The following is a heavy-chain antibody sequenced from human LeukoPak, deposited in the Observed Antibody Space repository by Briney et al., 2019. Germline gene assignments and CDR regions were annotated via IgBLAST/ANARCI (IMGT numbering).Heavy chain of an antibody. J-gene: IGHJ4*02. D-gene: IGHD3-9*01. V-gene: IGHV4-34*01. Sequence: SETLSLTCAVYGGSFSGYYWSWIRQPPGKGLEWIGEINHSGSTNYNPSLKSRVTISVDTSKNQCSLKLSSVTAADTAVYYCARALEDILTGSYYFDYWGQGTLVTVSS. CDR1: GGSFSGYY. CDR2: INHSGST. CDR3: ARALEDILTGSYYFDY.